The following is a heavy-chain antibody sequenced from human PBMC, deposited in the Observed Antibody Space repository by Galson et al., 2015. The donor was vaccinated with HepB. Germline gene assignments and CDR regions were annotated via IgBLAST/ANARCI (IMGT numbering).Heavy chain of an antibody. CDR2: ISGSGGST. D-gene: IGHD6-13*01. CDR3: AKNVHDVMEQLAWAFDY. CDR1: GFTFSFYA. Sequence: SLRLSCAASGFTFSFYAMSWVRQAPGKGLEWVSGISGSGGSTYYADSVKGRFTISRDNSKNTLYLQMNSLRAEDTAVYYCAKNVHDVMEQLAWAFDYWGQGTLFTVSS. J-gene: IGHJ4*02. V-gene: IGHV3-23*01.